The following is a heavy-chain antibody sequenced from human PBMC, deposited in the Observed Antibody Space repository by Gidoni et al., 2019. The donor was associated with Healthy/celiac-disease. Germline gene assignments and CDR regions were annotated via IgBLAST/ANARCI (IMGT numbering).Heavy chain of an antibody. V-gene: IGHV1-69*01. CDR1: GGTFSSYA. CDR3: ASPGLYSGYDYDSAEYFQH. Sequence: QVQLVQSGAEVKKPGSSVKVSCKASGGTFSSYAISWVRQAPGQGLEWMGGIIPIFGTANYAQKFQGRVTITADESTSTAYMELSSLRSEDTAVYYCASPGLYSGYDYDSAEYFQHWGQGTLVTVSS. D-gene: IGHD5-12*01. J-gene: IGHJ1*01. CDR2: IIPIFGTA.